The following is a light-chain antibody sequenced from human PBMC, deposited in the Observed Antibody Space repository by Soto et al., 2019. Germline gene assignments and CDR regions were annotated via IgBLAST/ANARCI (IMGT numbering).Light chain of an antibody. CDR3: SSYTSSGTPYV. CDR1: SSDVGGYNY. Sequence: SALTQPASVSWSPGQSSTISCTGTSSDVGGYNYVSWYQQHPGKAPKLMIYDVSNRPSGVSNRFSGSKSGNTASLTISGLQAEDEADYYCSSYTSSGTPYVFGTGTKVTVL. J-gene: IGLJ1*01. CDR2: DVS. V-gene: IGLV2-14*01.